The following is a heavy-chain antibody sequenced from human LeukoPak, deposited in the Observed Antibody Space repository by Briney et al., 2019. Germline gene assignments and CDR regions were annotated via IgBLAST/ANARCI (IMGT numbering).Heavy chain of an antibody. J-gene: IGHJ4*02. CDR1: GGSFSGYY. Sequence: SETLSLTCAVYGGSFSGYYWSWIRQPPGKGLEWIGEINHSGSTNYNPSLKSRVTISVDTSKNQFSLKLRSVTAADTAVYYCARTPRRITIFGVAPNYFDYWGQGTLVTVSS. V-gene: IGHV4-34*01. CDR3: ARTPRRITIFGVAPNYFDY. D-gene: IGHD3-3*01. CDR2: INHSGST.